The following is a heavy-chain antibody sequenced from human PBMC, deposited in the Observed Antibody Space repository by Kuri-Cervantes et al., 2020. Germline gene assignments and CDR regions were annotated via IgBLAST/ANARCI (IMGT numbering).Heavy chain of an antibody. CDR3: ARETWGGGREGVYYDSSAFYYYGMDV. V-gene: IGHV3-30*03. J-gene: IGHJ6*02. D-gene: IGHD3-22*01. CDR1: GFTFSSYG. Sequence: GGSLRLSCAASGFTFSSYGMHWVRQAPGKGLEWVAVISYDGSNKYYADSVKGRLTISRDNSKNTLYLQMNSLRAEDTAVYYCARETWGGGREGVYYDSSAFYYYGMDVWGQGTTVTVSS. CDR2: ISYDGSNK.